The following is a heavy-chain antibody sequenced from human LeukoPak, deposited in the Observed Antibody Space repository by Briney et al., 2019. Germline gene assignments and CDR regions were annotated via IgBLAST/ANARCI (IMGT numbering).Heavy chain of an antibody. CDR3: ARGHTNIWYWFDP. CDR2: IKQDGSEK. V-gene: IGHV3-7*03. Sequence: GGSLRLSCAVSGFTFSNYWMTWVRQAPGKGLEWVANIKQDGSEKYYVDSVKGRFTISRDNAKRSLYLQMNSLRVEDTAVYYCARGHTNIWYWFDPWGQGTLVTVSS. CDR1: GFTFSNYW. J-gene: IGHJ5*02. D-gene: IGHD6-13*01.